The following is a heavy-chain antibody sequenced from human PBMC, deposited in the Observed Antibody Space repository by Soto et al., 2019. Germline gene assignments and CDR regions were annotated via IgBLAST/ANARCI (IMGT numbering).Heavy chain of an antibody. V-gene: IGHV3-23*01. CDR3: AKGVVPAARVAYYFDY. J-gene: IGHJ4*02. CDR2: ISGSGGST. CDR1: GFTFSSYA. D-gene: IGHD2-2*01. Sequence: EVQLLESGGGLVQPGGSLRLSCAASGFTFSSYAMSWVRQAPGKGLEWGSAISGSGGSTYYADSVKGRFTISRDNSKNTLYLQMNSLRAEDTAVYYCAKGVVPAARVAYYFDYWGQGTLVTVSS.